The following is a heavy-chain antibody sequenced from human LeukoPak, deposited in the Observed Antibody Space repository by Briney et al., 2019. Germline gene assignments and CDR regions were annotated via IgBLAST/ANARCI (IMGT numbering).Heavy chain of an antibody. V-gene: IGHV4-34*01. D-gene: IGHD6-6*01. Sequence: SETLSLTCAVYGGSFSGYYWSWIRQPPGKGLEWIGEINHSGSTNYNPSLKSRITISVDTSKSQFSLKLSSVTAADTAVYYCARGYRYSSSSPYYWGQGALVTASS. CDR3: ARGYRYSSSSPYY. CDR2: INHSGST. J-gene: IGHJ4*02. CDR1: GGSFSGYY.